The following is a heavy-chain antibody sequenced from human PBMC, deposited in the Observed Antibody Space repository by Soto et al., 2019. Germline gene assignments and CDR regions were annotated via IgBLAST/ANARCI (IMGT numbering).Heavy chain of an antibody. CDR2: IYYSGST. J-gene: IGHJ6*02. D-gene: IGHD3-10*01. V-gene: IGHV4-39*01. CDR1: GGSVSSSVYY. Sequence: PSETLSLTCTVSGGSVSSSVYYWGWIRQPPGKGLEWIGSIYYSGSTYYNPSLKSRVTISVDTSKNQFSLKLSSVTAADTAVYYCARQSGSGSYYIYYYYGMDVWGQGTTVT. CDR3: ARQSGSGSYYIYYYYGMDV.